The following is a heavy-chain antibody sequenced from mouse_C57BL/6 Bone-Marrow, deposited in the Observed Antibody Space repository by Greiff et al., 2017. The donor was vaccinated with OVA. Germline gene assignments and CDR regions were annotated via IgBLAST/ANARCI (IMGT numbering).Heavy chain of an antibody. Sequence: VQLVESGAELARPGASVKMSCKASGYTFTSYTMHWVKQRPGQGLEWIGYINPSSGYTKYNQKFKDKATLTADKSSSTAYVQLSSLTSEDSAVDYCARGQGYYPCYWYFDFWGTGTTVTVSS. CDR1: GYTFTSYT. CDR2: INPSSGYT. V-gene: IGHV1-4*01. CDR3: ARGQGYYPCYWYFDF. J-gene: IGHJ1*03. D-gene: IGHD2-3*01.